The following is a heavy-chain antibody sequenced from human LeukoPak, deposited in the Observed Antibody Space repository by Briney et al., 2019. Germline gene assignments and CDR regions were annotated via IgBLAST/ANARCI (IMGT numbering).Heavy chain of an antibody. CDR2: ISFDGRDK. J-gene: IGHJ4*02. Sequence: GGSLRLSCAASGFTFSSYSMNWVRQAPGKGLEWVALISFDGRDKQYADSVKGRFTISKDNSKNTLYLQMNSLSGDDTSVYFCARAYGGLIDYWGQGTLVTVSS. V-gene: IGHV3-30*03. D-gene: IGHD3-16*01. CDR1: GFTFSSYS. CDR3: ARAYGGLIDY.